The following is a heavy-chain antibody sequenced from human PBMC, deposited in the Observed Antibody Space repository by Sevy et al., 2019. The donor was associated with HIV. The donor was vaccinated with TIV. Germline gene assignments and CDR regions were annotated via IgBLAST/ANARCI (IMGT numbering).Heavy chain of an antibody. CDR3: PRDVFYDGKSLDY. CDR2: ILYDGSEK. J-gene: IGHJ4*02. V-gene: IGHV3-33*01. D-gene: IGHD3-16*02. Sequence: GGSLRLSCAASGFTFGSYGMHWVRQAPGKGLEWVAFILYDGSEKYYAESVKGRFTISRDTSENTLYLQMNSLRPDDTAVYYCPRDVFYDGKSLDYWGQGTLVTVSS. CDR1: GFTFGSYG.